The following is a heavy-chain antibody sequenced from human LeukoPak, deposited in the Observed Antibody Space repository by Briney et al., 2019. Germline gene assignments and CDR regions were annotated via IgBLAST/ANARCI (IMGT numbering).Heavy chain of an antibody. J-gene: IGHJ4*02. CDR2: ISGSATNT. V-gene: IGHV3-23*01. CDR1: GFTFTTYA. Sequence: GGSLRLSCEASGFTFTTYAMTWLRQAPGKGLEWVSSISGSATNTSYTDSVKGRFTISRDNSKNTLYLQMNSLRAEDTAVYYCAKDPATNWLSDYFDYWGQGTLVTVSS. CDR3: AKDPATNWLSDYFDY. D-gene: IGHD3-9*01.